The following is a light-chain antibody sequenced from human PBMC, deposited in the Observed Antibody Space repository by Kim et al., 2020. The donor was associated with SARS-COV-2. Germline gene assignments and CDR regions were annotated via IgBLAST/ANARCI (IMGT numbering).Light chain of an antibody. J-gene: IGKJ2*01. CDR2: GAS. V-gene: IGKV3-15*01. CDR3: QQYNNWPHT. CDR1: QSVSSN. Sequence: VSPGERATLSCRASQSVSSNLAWYQQKPGQAPRLLIYGASTRATGIPARFSGSGSGTEFTLTISSLQSEDFAVYYCQQYNNWPHTFGQGTKVDIK.